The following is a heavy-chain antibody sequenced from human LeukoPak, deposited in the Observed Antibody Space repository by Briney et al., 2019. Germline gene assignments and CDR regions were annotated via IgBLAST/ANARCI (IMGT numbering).Heavy chain of an antibody. CDR3: ARTRGYGDKYNWFDP. CDR1: GGSISSYY. Sequence: PSETLSLTCTVSGGSISSYYWSWIRQPAGKGLEWIGRIYTSGSTNYNPSLKSRVTMSVDTSKNQFSLKLSSVTAADTVVYYCARTRGYGDKYNWFDPWGQGTLVTVSS. CDR2: IYTSGST. V-gene: IGHV4-4*07. J-gene: IGHJ5*02. D-gene: IGHD4-17*01.